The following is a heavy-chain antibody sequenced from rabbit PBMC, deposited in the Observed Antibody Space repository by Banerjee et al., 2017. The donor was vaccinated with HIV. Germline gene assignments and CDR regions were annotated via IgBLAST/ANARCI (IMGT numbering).Heavy chain of an antibody. CDR2: IDPLFDDT. Sequence: QSLEESGGDLVKPGASLTLTCKASGFSFSSSYYMNWVRQAPGKGLEWIGYIDPLFDDTYYASWVNGRFTIPSHNAQNTLYLQLNSLTAADTATYFCAREQSAGYAGYGLWGPGTLVTVS. CDR1: GFSFSSSYY. V-gene: IGHV1S40*01. CDR3: AREQSAGYAGYGL. J-gene: IGHJ3*01. D-gene: IGHD7-1*01.